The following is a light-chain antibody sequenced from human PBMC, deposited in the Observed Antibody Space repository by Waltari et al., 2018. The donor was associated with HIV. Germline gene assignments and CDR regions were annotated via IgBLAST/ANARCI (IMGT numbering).Light chain of an antibody. CDR3: ASWDDSLPGHV. Sequence: QSVLTQPPSVSATPGQTINISCSGSRSTIGGNFVFWYQQVATTAPRLLVYRNDQRPSGVSDRFSGFRLGTSASLAISGLRSEDEGNYYCASWDDSLPGHVFWTGT. CDR2: RND. J-gene: IGLJ1*01. CDR1: RSTIGGNF. V-gene: IGLV1-47*01.